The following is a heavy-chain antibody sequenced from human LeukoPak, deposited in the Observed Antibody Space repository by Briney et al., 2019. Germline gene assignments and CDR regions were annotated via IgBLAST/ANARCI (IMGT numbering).Heavy chain of an antibody. CDR2: YSYGGKHP. Sequence: PGGSLRLSCAASGFDFNNYVIHWVRQAPGKGLEWVTIYSYGGKHPYSADSVKGRFTPSRDNSKNKIYPQMNSLRPNDTAIYYGARDFRRSGNYFSAGGFEVWGQGSMVTVSS. V-gene: IGHV3-30*03. CDR3: ARDFRRSGNYFSAGGFEV. CDR1: GFDFNNYV. J-gene: IGHJ3*01. D-gene: IGHD1-26*01.